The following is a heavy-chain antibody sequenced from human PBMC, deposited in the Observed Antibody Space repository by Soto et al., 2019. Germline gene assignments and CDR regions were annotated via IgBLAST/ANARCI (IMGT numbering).Heavy chain of an antibody. Sequence: GESLKISCKGSGYSFTSYWIGWVRQMPGKGLEWMGIIYPGDSDTRYSPSFQGQVTISADKSISTAYLQWSSLKASDTAMYYCARLGRIAARRVPELNSYGMDVWGQGTTVTVSS. D-gene: IGHD6-6*01. CDR1: GYSFTSYW. V-gene: IGHV5-51*01. CDR3: ARLGRIAARRVPELNSYGMDV. J-gene: IGHJ6*02. CDR2: IYPGDSDT.